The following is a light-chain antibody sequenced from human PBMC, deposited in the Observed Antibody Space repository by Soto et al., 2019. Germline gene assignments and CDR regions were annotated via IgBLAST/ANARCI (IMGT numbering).Light chain of an antibody. CDR1: QSISSY. CDR3: QQLNSYLPIT. V-gene: IGKV1-9*01. Sequence: IQVTKAPSTLCASVGDSVTITCRASQSISSYLNWYQQKPGKAPKLLIYAASTLQSGVPSRLSGSGSGTEFTLTISSLQPEDFATYYCQQLNSYLPITFGQGTRLEI. J-gene: IGKJ5*01. CDR2: AAS.